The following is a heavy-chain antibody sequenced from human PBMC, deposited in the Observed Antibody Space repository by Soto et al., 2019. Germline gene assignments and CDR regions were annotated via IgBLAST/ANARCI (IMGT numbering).Heavy chain of an antibody. CDR1: GYHFATFW. CDR2: IDPSDSYT. Sequence: GESMTISCKVVGYHFATFWIRGVRQKPGKGLEWMGRIDPSDSYTNYSPSFQGHVSISADKAINTAYLHWSSLKASDTAIYYCARLYCTSATCESWFDPWGQGTLVTVSS. J-gene: IGHJ5*02. CDR3: ARLYCTSATCESWFDP. D-gene: IGHD2-2*01. V-gene: IGHV5-10-1*01.